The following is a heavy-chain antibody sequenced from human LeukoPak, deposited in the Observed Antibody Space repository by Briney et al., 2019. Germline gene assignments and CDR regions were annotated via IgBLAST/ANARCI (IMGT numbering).Heavy chain of an antibody. CDR1: GFTVSSNY. V-gene: IGHV3-53*01. CDR2: IYRGGST. CDR3: AELGITMIGGV. D-gene: IGHD3-10*02. Sequence: GGSLRLSCAASGFTVSSNYMSWVRQAPGKGLEWVSVIYRGGSTYYADSVKGRFTISRGNSKNTLSLQMNSLRAEDTAVYYCAELGITMIGGVWGRGTTVTISS. J-gene: IGHJ6*04.